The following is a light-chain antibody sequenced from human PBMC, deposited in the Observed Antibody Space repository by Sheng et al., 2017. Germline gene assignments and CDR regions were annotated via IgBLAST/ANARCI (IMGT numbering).Light chain of an antibody. J-gene: IGKJ2*01. V-gene: IGKV3-20*01. Sequence: EIVLTQSPGTLSLSPGERATLSCRASQSISSTYLAWYQQKPGQAPRPLIYAASSRATGIPDRFSGSGSGTDFTLTISRLEPEDFAVYYCQQYGTSPETFGQGTKLEI. CDR3: QQYGTSPET. CDR1: QSISSTY. CDR2: AAS.